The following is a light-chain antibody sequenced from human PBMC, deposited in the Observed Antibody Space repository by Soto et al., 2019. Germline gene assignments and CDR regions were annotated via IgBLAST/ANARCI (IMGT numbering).Light chain of an antibody. J-gene: IGLJ3*02. Sequence: QSALTQPASVSGSPGQSITISCTGTSSDVGSYNLVSWYQQHPGTAPKLMIYEDNKRASGVSNRFSGSTSGITASLTISVHQAEDEADYYCCSYAGSSTWVFGGGTQLTVL. CDR2: EDN. V-gene: IGLV2-23*01. CDR1: SSDVGSYNL. CDR3: CSYAGSSTWV.